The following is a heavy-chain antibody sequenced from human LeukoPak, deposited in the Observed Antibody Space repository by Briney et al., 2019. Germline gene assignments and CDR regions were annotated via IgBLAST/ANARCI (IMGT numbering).Heavy chain of an antibody. CDR2: TYYRSKWYN. CDR1: GDSFSSNSVT. Sequence: SQTRSLTCAISGDSFSSNSVTWNWIRQSPSRGLEWLGRTYYRSKWYNDYAVSVKSRITINPDTSKNQFSLQLNSVTPEDTAVYYCARDRYSYGYDYWGQGTLVTVSS. CDR3: ARDRYSYGYDY. J-gene: IGHJ4*02. V-gene: IGHV6-1*01. D-gene: IGHD5-18*01.